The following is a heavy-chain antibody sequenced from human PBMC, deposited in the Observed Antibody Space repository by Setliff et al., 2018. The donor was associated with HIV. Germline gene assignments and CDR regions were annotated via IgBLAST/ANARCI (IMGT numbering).Heavy chain of an antibody. Sequence: GGSLRLSCAASGYTFSTYSLNWVRQAPGRGLEWISYISSSSWPIYYADSVRGRFTISRDNAKNSLYLQMNSLRVEDTAVYYCAKRTGVVPAAIVYYYMDVWGKGTTVTVSS. D-gene: IGHD2-2*01. CDR2: ISSSSWPI. V-gene: IGHV3-48*04. CDR3: AKRTGVVPAAIVYYYMDV. J-gene: IGHJ6*03. CDR1: GYTFSTYS.